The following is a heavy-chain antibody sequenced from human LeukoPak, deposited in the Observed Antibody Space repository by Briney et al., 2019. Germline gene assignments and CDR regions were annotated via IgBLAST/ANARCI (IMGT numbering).Heavy chain of an antibody. V-gene: IGHV3-23*01. J-gene: IGHJ4*02. Sequence: PGGSLKLSCAASGFTINTFSRNWYRQAPGKGLEWVSTIRGAEGGTYYADSVKGRFSISRDNFENTLYLQMNYLREEDTALYYCAKGLSSGWSPYYYRGQGALVTVSS. CDR3: AKGLSSGWSPYYY. D-gene: IGHD6-19*01. CDR2: IRGAEGGT. CDR1: GFTINTFS.